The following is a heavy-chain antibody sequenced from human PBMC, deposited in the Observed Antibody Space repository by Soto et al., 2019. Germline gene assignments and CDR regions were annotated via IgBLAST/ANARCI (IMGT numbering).Heavy chain of an antibody. Sequence: GASVKVSCKASGGTFGGYAISWVRQAPGQGLEWMGGIIPIFDTTNYAQNFQGRVTITADESTTTAYMELSSLRSEDTAVYYCASSTEIAAAELNYFDYWGQGTLVTGSS. CDR2: IIPIFDTT. CDR1: GGTFGGYA. D-gene: IGHD6-13*01. CDR3: ASSTEIAAAELNYFDY. J-gene: IGHJ4*02. V-gene: IGHV1-69*13.